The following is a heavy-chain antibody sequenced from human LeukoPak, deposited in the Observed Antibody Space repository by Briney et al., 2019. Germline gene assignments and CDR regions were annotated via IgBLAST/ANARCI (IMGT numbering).Heavy chain of an antibody. D-gene: IGHD6-13*01. J-gene: IGHJ4*02. CDR1: GGSFSGYY. CDR3: ARSAAAGTWYFDY. Sequence: PSETLSLTCAVYGGSFSGYYWSWIRQPPGKGLEWIGEINHSGSTNYNPSLKSRVTISVDTSKNQFSLKLSSVTAADTAVYYCARSAAAGTWYFDYWGQGTLVTVSS. CDR2: INHSGST. V-gene: IGHV4-34*01.